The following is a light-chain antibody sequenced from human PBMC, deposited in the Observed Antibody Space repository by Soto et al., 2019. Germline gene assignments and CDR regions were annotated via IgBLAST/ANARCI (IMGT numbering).Light chain of an antibody. J-gene: IGLJ1*01. CDR2: DVS. V-gene: IGLV2-14*01. CDR3: SSYTSSSTLYV. Sequence: QSALTQPASVSGSPGQSITISCTGTSSDVGGYNYVSWYQQHLGKAPKLMIYDVSNRPSGVSNRFSGSKSGNTASLTISGLQAEDEADYYCSSYTSSSTLYVFGTGTKLTV. CDR1: SSDVGGYNY.